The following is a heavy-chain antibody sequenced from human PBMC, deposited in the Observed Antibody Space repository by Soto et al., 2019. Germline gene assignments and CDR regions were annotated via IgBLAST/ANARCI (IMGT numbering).Heavy chain of an antibody. Sequence: GSLRLSCAASGFTFSSYAMSWVRQAPGKGLEWVSAISGSGGSTYYADSVKGRFTISRDNSKNTLYLQMNSLRAEDTAVYYCAKDRRRSHGGTTSGLDYWGQGTLVTVSS. J-gene: IGHJ4*02. V-gene: IGHV3-23*01. CDR1: GFTFSSYA. D-gene: IGHD1-1*01. CDR2: ISGSGGST. CDR3: AKDRRRSHGGTTSGLDY.